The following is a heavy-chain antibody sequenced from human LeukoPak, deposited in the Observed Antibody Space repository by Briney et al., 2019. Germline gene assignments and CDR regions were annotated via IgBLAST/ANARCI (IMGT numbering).Heavy chain of an antibody. CDR1: GGSFSGYY. D-gene: IGHD4-17*01. CDR2: INHSGST. CDR3: ASPADDDFNPNCFDP. V-gene: IGHV4-34*01. Sequence: NPSETLSLTCAVYGGSFSGYYWSWIRQPPGKGLEWIGEINHSGSTNYNPSLKSRVTISVDTSKNQFSLKLNSVTAADTAVYYCASPADDDFNPNCFDPWGQGTLVTVSS. J-gene: IGHJ5*02.